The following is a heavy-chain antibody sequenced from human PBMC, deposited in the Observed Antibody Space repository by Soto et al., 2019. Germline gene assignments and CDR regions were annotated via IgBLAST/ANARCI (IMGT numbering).Heavy chain of an antibody. CDR3: AKDDQLRDGYYFGMDV. CDR1: GFTFSNYG. V-gene: IGHV3-23*01. Sequence: GGSLRLSCAVSGFTFSNYGMHWVRQAPGKGLEWVSGISGSGGSTYYGDSVEGRFTISRDNSKIMLYLQMNSLRAEDTAVYYCAKDDQLRDGYYFGMDVWGQGTTVTVSS. J-gene: IGHJ6*02. D-gene: IGHD2-8*01. CDR2: ISGSGGST.